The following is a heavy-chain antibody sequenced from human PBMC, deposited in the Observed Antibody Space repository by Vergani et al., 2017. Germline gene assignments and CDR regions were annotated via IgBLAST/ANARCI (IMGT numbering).Heavy chain of an antibody. J-gene: IGHJ4*02. V-gene: IGHV3-15*01. CDR3: TNDNSSGSVDY. D-gene: IGHD3-22*01. CDR2: IKSNTDGGKT. CDR1: RFTFSNAW. Sequence: EVQLVESGGGLVKPGGSLRLSCAASRFTFSNAWMSWVRQAPGKGLVWVGRIKSNTDGGKTEYAAPVKGRFTISRDDSKNTLYLQMNSLKTEDTAVYYCTNDNSSGSVDYWGQGTLVTVSA.